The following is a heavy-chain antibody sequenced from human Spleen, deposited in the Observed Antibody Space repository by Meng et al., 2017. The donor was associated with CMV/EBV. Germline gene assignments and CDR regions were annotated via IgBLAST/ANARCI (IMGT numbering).Heavy chain of an antibody. J-gene: IGHJ3*02. Sequence: ASVKVSCKASGYTFTSYGISWVRQAPGQGLEWMGWISAYNGNTNYAQKLQGRVTMTTDTSTSTAYMELRSLTSDDTAVYYCAREYQMFHTNGAFDIWGQGTMVTVSS. D-gene: IGHD1-1*01. V-gene: IGHV1-18*01. CDR3: AREYQMFHTNGAFDI. CDR1: GYTFTSYG. CDR2: ISAYNGNT.